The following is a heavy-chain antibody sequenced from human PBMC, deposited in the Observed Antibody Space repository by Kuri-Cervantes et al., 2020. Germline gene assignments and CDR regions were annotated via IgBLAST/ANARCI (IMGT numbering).Heavy chain of an antibody. CDR3: AKDLTVYGMDV. D-gene: IGHD2-8*01. J-gene: IGHJ6*02. Sequence: GESLKISCAASGFTFSSYGMHWVRQAPGKGLEWVAVISYDGSNKYYADSVKGRFTISRDNSKNTLYLQMNSLRAEDTAVYYCAKDLTVYGMDVRGQGTTVTVSS. CDR1: GFTFSSYG. CDR2: ISYDGSNK. V-gene: IGHV3-30*18.